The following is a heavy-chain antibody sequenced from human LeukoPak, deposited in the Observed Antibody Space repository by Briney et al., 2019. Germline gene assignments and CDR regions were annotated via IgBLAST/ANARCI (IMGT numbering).Heavy chain of an antibody. D-gene: IGHD5-18*01. CDR3: ANDLGWIQLNLG. Sequence: GGSLRLSCTVSGFSLSSYAMSWVRRAPGKGLEWVSATSSSDDGKYYADSVKGRFTISRDNSRNTVYLQMNSLRAEDTAVYYCANDLGWIQLNLGRGQGTLVTVSS. CDR2: TSSSDDGK. V-gene: IGHV3-23*01. J-gene: IGHJ4*02. CDR1: GFSLSSYA.